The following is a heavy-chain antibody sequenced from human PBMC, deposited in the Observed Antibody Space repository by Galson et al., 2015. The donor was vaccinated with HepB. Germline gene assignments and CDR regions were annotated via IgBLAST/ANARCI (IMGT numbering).Heavy chain of an antibody. J-gene: IGHJ6*02. CDR3: ARDPITMLRGVINGMDV. CDR2: IIPILGIA. D-gene: IGHD3-10*01. V-gene: IGHV1-69*04. Sequence: VKVSCKASGGTFSSYTISWVRQAPGQGLEWMGRIIPILGIANYAQKFQGRVTITADKSTSTACMELSSLRSEDTAVYYCARDPITMLRGVINGMDVWGQGTTVTVSS. CDR1: GGTFSSYT.